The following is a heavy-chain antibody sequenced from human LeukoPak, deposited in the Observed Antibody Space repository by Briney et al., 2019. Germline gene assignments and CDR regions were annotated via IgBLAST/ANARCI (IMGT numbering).Heavy chain of an antibody. V-gene: IGHV3-15*01. CDR3: ATGTEESTGLRPYFFYMDV. CDR1: GFTFSNAW. D-gene: IGHD2/OR15-2a*01. Sequence: NPGGSLRLSCAASGFTFSNAWMSWVRQAPGKGLQWVGRHKRKTAGGTTDYAAPVQGRFTISTDDSKNTLYLQMNSLSTEDTGIYYCATGTEESTGLRPYFFYMDVWGTGTTVTVSS. J-gene: IGHJ6*03. CDR2: HKRKTAGGTT.